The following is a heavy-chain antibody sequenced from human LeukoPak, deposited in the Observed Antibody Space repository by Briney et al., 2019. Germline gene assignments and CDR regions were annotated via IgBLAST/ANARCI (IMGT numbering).Heavy chain of an antibody. V-gene: IGHV3-30-3*01. CDR2: ISYDGTEK. J-gene: IGHJ4*02. CDR1: GLSFSSYA. CDR3: ARDGHGVPLDY. D-gene: IGHD4-17*01. Sequence: GSSLRLSCAASGLSFSSYAMHWVRQAPGKGLEWVAVISYDGTEKYYGDSVKGRFTISRDNSKNTLYLQMNSLRAEDTALYYCARDGHGVPLDYWGQGTLVTVSS.